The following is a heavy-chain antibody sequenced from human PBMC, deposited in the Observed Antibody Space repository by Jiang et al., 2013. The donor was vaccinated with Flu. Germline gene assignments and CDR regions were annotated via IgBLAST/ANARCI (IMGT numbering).Heavy chain of an antibody. Sequence: SGAEVKKPGASVKVSCKASGFTFSNYYMHWVRQAPGQGLEWMGIINPSGDTRYYAQKFQGRVTMTRDASTSTVYMELSSLRSEDTAVYYCARDLRGHYGGNSGPDNWGQGTLVTVSS. D-gene: IGHD4-23*01. CDR3: ARDLRGHYGGNSGPDN. CDR2: INPSGDTR. CDR1: GFTFSNYY. V-gene: IGHV1-46*01. J-gene: IGHJ4*02.